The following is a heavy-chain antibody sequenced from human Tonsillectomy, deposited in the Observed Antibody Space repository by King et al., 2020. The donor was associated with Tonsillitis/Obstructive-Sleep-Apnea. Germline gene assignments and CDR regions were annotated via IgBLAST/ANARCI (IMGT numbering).Heavy chain of an antibody. D-gene: IGHD1-26*01. CDR3: AREVAGEYSGSLNYYYYMDV. Sequence: QLVQSGGGLVQPGGSLRLSCAASGFTFNTYSMNWVRQAPGKGLEWILYITSSSSTIYYADSVKGRFTISRDNAKNSLYLQMNSLRDEDTAVYYCAREVAGEYSGSLNYYYYMDVWGKGTTVTVSS. J-gene: IGHJ6*03. CDR1: GFTFNTYS. V-gene: IGHV3-48*02. CDR2: ITSSSSTI.